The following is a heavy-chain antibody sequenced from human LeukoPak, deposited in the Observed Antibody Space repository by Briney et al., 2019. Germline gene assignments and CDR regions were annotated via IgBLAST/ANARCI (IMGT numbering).Heavy chain of an antibody. V-gene: IGHV3-66*01. J-gene: IGHJ5*02. Sequence: GGSLRLSCAAPGFTVRSNYMSWVRQAPGKGLEWVSVIYSGGNTYYADSVKGRFTISRDNSKNTLYLQMNSLRAEDTAVYYCARMGYYYGSGSPRWFDPWGQGTLVTVSS. CDR2: IYSGGNT. CDR1: GFTVRSNY. CDR3: ARMGYYYGSGSPRWFDP. D-gene: IGHD3-10*01.